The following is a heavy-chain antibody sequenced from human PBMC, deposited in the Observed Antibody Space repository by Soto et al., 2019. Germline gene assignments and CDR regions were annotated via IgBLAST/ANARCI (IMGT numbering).Heavy chain of an antibody. J-gene: IGHJ6*02. CDR1: GGTFSSYA. CDR3: ARSIFGVVNYYYYGMDV. V-gene: IGHV1-69*06. D-gene: IGHD3-3*02. Sequence: GASVKVSCKASGGTFSSYAISWVRQAPGQGLEWMGGIIPIFGTANYAQKFQGRVTITADKSTSTAYMELSSLRSEDTAVYYCARSIFGVVNYYYYGMDVWGQGTTVTVSS. CDR2: IIPIFGTA.